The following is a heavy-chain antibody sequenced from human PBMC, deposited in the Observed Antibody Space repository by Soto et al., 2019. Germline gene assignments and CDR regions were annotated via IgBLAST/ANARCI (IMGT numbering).Heavy chain of an antibody. D-gene: IGHD3-10*01. J-gene: IGHJ5*02. CDR1: GSTFTNYG. V-gene: IGHV1-18*01. CDR2: INVYNGNT. Sequence: GASVKVSCKASGSTFTNYGISWVRQAHGQGLEWMGWINVYNGNTKYAQKVQGRVTMTTDTSTSTAYMELRSLRSDDTAVYYCARGVGSGSYYNQYNWFDPWGQGTLVTVSS. CDR3: ARGVGSGSYYNQYNWFDP.